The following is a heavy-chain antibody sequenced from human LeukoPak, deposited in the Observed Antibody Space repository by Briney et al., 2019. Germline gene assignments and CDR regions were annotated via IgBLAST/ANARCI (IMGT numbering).Heavy chain of an antibody. CDR3: AKDIRAPYYYDSSGYSA. CDR2: MNPNSGNT. Sequence: ASVKVSCKASGYTFTSYDINWVRQATGQGLEWMGWMNPNSGNTGYAQKFQGRVTMTRNTSISTAYMELSSLRAEDTALYYCAKDIRAPYYYDSSGYSAWGQGTLVTVSS. J-gene: IGHJ5*02. V-gene: IGHV1-8*01. D-gene: IGHD3-22*01. CDR1: GYTFTSYD.